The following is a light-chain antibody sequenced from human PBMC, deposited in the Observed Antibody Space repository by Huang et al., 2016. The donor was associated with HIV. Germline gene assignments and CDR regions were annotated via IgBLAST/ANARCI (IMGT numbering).Light chain of an antibody. CDR1: QGIANH. Sequence: DIQMTQSPSSLSASVGDRVTISCRASQGIANHLAWYQQRPGKAPKLLIYAASALQSGVPSRFSGSGFGTEFALTISSLQPEDVATYFCQKYNSAPRTFGPGTKVEIK. J-gene: IGKJ3*01. CDR3: QKYNSAPRT. CDR2: AAS. V-gene: IGKV1-27*01.